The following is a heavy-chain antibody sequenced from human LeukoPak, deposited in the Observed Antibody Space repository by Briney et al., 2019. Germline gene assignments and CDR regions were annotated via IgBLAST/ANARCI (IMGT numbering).Heavy chain of an antibody. CDR1: GGAISTYY. V-gene: IGHV4-59*01. CDR3: ARGRSRDGYNYDY. J-gene: IGHJ4*02. CDR2: IYYSGST. Sequence: SETPAPTLTVSGGAISTYYWSWIRQPPGEGLGWIGYIYYSGSTNYTPSLKSRVTISVDTSKNQFSLNLSSVTAADTAVYYCARGRSRDGYNYDYWGQGTLSPSPQ. D-gene: IGHD5-24*01.